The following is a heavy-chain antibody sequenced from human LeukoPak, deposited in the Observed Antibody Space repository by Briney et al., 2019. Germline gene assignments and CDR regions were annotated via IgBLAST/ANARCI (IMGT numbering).Heavy chain of an antibody. CDR1: GFTFSNAW. CDR3: ARGSGLNYDFWSGPPY. J-gene: IGHJ4*02. CDR2: IKSKTDGGTT. Sequence: GGSLRLSCAASGFTFSNAWMTWVRQAPGKGLDWVGRIKSKTDGGTTDYAAPVKGRFTISRDDSKNTLYLQMNSLKTEDTAVYYCARGSGLNYDFWSGPPYWGQGTLVSVSS. V-gene: IGHV3-15*01. D-gene: IGHD3-3*01.